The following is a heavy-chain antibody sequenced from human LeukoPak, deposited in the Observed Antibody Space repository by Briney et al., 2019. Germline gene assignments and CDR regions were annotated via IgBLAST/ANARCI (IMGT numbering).Heavy chain of an antibody. Sequence: SETLSLTCAVYGGSFSGYCWSWIRQPPGKGLEWIGEINHSGSTNYNPSLKSRVTISVDTSKNQFSLKLSSVTAADTAVYYCARVTAVAGCSAYWGQRTLVTVSS. CDR2: INHSGST. V-gene: IGHV4-34*01. CDR1: GGSFSGYC. D-gene: IGHD6-19*01. CDR3: ARVTAVAGCSAY. J-gene: IGHJ4*02.